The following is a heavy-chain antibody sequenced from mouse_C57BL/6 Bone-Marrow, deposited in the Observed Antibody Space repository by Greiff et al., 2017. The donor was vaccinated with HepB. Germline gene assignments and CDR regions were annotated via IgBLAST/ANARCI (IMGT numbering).Heavy chain of an antibody. D-gene: IGHD2-12*01. Sequence: QVQLQQPGAELAKPGASVKLSCKASGYTFTSYWMHWVKQRPGQGLEWIGYINPSRGYTKYNQKFKGKATLTADKSSSTAYMQLSSLTYEDSAVYYWARGSIVTTTGFAYWGQGTLVTVSA. CDR1: GYTFTSYW. CDR3: ARGSIVTTTGFAY. J-gene: IGHJ3*01. CDR2: INPSRGYT. V-gene: IGHV1-7*01.